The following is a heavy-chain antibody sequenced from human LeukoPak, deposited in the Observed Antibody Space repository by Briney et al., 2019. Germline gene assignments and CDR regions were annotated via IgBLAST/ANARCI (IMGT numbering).Heavy chain of an antibody. J-gene: IGHJ6*02. V-gene: IGHV3-23*01. CDR1: GFTFSSSA. D-gene: IGHD6-19*01. Sequence: GGSLRLSCAASGFTFSSSAMSWVRQAPGKGLEWVSAISNNGGYTYYADSVQGRFTISRDNSKSTLCLQMNSLRAEDTAVYYCAVADGGMDVWGQGTTVTVSS. CDR2: ISNNGGYT. CDR3: AVADGGMDV.